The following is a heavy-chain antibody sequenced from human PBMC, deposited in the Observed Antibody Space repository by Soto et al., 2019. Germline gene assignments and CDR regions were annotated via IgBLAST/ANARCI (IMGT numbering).Heavy chain of an antibody. CDR3: ARVGSSGWSPDY. J-gene: IGHJ4*02. CDR2: IFYSGSTTY. D-gene: IGHD6-19*01. CDR1: GGSISGHY. Sequence: SETLFLTCTVSGGSISGHYWIWIRQPPGEGMEWIGYIFYSGSTTYNNNPSLKSRVTISVDTSKNQFSLRLSSVTAADTAVYYCARVGSSGWSPDYWGQGTLVTVSS. V-gene: IGHV4-59*11.